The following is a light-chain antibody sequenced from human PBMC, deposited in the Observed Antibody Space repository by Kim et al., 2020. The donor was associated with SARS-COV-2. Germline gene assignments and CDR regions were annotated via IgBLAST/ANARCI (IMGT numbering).Light chain of an antibody. Sequence: VSVAPGKTARITCGGNNIGSKSVPWYQPKPGQAPVLVIYYDSDRPSGIPDRFSGSNSGNTATLTISRVEAGDEADYYCQVCDSGVVFGGGTQLTVL. CDR3: QVCDSGVV. J-gene: IGLJ2*01. V-gene: IGLV3-21*04. CDR1: NIGSKS. CDR2: YDS.